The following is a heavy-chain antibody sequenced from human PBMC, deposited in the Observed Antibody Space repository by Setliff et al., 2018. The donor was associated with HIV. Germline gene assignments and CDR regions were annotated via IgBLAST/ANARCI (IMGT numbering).Heavy chain of an antibody. D-gene: IGHD2-8*02. CDR1: GGSVSESTYH. CDR3: AGWSNGLPADY. Sequence: PSETLSLTCTVSGGSVSESTYHWGWIRQPPGKGLEWIGSIYYRGNTYYNPSLKSRLTISVETSNNQFSLTLNSVTAADTAFCYCAGWSNGLPADYWGQGTLVTVSS. V-gene: IGHV4-39*01. J-gene: IGHJ4*02. CDR2: IYYRGNT.